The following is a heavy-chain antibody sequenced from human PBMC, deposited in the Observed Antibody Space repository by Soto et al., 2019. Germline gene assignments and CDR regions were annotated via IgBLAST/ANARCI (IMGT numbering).Heavy chain of an antibody. Sequence: PGGSLRLSCAASGVTVSNSYMSWVRQAPGKGLEWVSIIYSGGSTYYADSVKGRFTISRDTSKNTLYLQMNSLRSDDTAVYYCARDGYSSSWYPSWFDPWGQGTLVTVSS. D-gene: IGHD6-13*01. V-gene: IGHV3-53*05. J-gene: IGHJ5*02. CDR1: GVTVSNSY. CDR2: IYSGGST. CDR3: ARDGYSSSWYPSWFDP.